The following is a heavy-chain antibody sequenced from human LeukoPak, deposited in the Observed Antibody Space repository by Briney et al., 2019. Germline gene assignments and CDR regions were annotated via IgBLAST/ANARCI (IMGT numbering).Heavy chain of an antibody. CDR1: GFTFSSDW. V-gene: IGHV3-7*01. Sequence: GGSLRLSCAASGFTFSSDWMSWVREAPGKGLEWVANIKQDGSEKYYVDSVKGRFTISRDNAKNSLYLQMNSLRAEDTAVYYCATGGARYYYSDYWGQGTLVTVS. CDR2: IKQDGSEK. CDR3: ATGGARYYYSDY. D-gene: IGHD3-10*01. J-gene: IGHJ4*02.